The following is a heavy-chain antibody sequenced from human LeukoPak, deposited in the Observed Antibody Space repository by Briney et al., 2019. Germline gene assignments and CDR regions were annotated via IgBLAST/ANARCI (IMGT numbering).Heavy chain of an antibody. CDR1: GFTVSSNY. CDR3: ARAPYGSGSYSLYYYYGMDV. CDR2: IYSGGST. Sequence: GGSLRLSCAASGFTVSSNYMSWVRQAPGKGLEWVSVIYSGGSTYYADSVKGRFTISRDNSKNTLYLQMNSLRAEDTAVYYCARAPYGSGSYSLYYYYGMDVWGQGTTVTVSS. V-gene: IGHV3-66*01. D-gene: IGHD3-10*01. J-gene: IGHJ6*02.